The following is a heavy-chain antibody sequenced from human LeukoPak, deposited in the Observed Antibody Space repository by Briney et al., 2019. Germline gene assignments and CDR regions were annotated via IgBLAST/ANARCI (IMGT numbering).Heavy chain of an antibody. V-gene: IGHV4-4*07. D-gene: IGHD2-2*01. CDR2: IYTSGST. CDR3: AGDNGDIVVVPAARPQQRAYYYYYMDV. CDR1: GGSISSYY. Sequence: SETLSLTCTVSGGSISSYYWSWIRQPAGKGLEWIGRIYTSGSTNYNPSLKSRVTMSVDTSKNQFSLKLSSVTAADTAVYYCAGDNGDIVVVPAARPQQRAYYYYYMDVWGKGTTVTVSS. J-gene: IGHJ6*03.